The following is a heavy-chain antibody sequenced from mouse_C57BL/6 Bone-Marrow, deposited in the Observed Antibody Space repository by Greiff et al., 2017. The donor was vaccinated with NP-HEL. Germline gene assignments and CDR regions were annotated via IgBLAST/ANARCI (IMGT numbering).Heavy chain of an antibody. D-gene: IGHD1-1*01. V-gene: IGHV1-66*01. CDR3: AREIGIYYGSSYGAMDY. Sequence: VQLQQSGPELVKPGASVKISCKASGYSFTSYYIHWVKQRPGQGLEWIGWIYPGSGNTKYNEKFKGKATLTADTSSSTSYMQLSSLTSEDSAVYYCAREIGIYYGSSYGAMDYWGQGTSVTVSS. CDR2: IYPGSGNT. J-gene: IGHJ4*01. CDR1: GYSFTSYY.